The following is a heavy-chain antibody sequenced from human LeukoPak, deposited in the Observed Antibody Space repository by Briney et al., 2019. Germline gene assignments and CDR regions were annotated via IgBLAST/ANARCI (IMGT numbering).Heavy chain of an antibody. D-gene: IGHD6-13*01. CDR3: ARAAAGTLWSFDY. CDR2: ISGSGGSS. CDR1: GFTFSNYA. Sequence: GGSLRLSCAASGFTFSNYAMTWVRQAPGKGLEWVSAISGSGGSSYYVDSVKGRFTISRDNSNNSLYVQMNSLRDEDTAIYYCARAAAGTLWSFDYWGQGTTVTVSS. J-gene: IGHJ4*02. V-gene: IGHV3-23*01.